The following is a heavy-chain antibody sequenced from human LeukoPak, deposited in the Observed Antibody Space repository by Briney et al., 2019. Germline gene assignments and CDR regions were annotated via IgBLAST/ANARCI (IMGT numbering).Heavy chain of an antibody. D-gene: IGHD3-10*01. CDR2: IYYSGST. CDR3: ARHFYYYYGMDV. Sequence: SETLSLTCTVSAGSISSYYWSWIRQPPGKGLEWIGYIYYSGSTNYNPSLKSRVTMSVDTSKNQFSLKLSSVTAADTAVYYCARHFYYYYGMDVWGQGTTVTVSS. V-gene: IGHV4-59*08. J-gene: IGHJ6*02. CDR1: AGSISSYY.